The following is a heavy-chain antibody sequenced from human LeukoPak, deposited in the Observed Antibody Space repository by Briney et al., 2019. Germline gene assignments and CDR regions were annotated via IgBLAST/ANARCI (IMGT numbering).Heavy chain of an antibody. CDR2: ISSSSSYI. D-gene: IGHD1-1*01. Sequence: GGSLRLSCAASGFTFSSYEMNWVRQAPGKGLEWVSSISSSSSYIYYADSVKGRFTISRDNAKNSLYLQMNSLRAEDTAVYYCARDRRQLGRLVYFDYWGQGTLVTVSS. CDR1: GFTFSSYE. CDR3: ARDRRQLGRLVYFDY. J-gene: IGHJ4*02. V-gene: IGHV3-21*01.